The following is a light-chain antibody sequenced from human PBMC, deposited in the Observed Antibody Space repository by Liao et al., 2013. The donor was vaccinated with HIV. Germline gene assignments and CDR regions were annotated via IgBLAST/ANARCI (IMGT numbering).Light chain of an antibody. CDR1: KLGDKY. J-gene: IGLJ2*01. Sequence: SYELTQPPSVSVSPGQTASITCSGDKLGDKYACWYQQKPGQSPVLVIYQDIKRPSGIPERFSGSNSGNTATLTISRVEAGDEADYYCQVWDSSSDRVFGGGTKLTVL. CDR2: QDI. CDR3: QVWDSSSDRV. V-gene: IGLV3-1*01.